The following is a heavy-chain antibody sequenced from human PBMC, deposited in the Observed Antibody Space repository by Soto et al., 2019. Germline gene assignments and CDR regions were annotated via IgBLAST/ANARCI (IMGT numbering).Heavy chain of an antibody. V-gene: IGHV1-69*06. CDR1: GGTFSSYR. Sequence: QVQLVQSGAEVKKPGSSVNVSCKVSGGTFSSYRFSWVRQAPGQGLEWMGGITPVFGTPDYAQKFQGRVTVTADRSTNTAYMELSRLTSEDTAVYYCARDLPSLEVRSYGMDVWGQGTTVTVSS. CDR2: ITPVFGTP. J-gene: IGHJ6*02. D-gene: IGHD3-10*01. CDR3: ARDLPSLEVRSYGMDV.